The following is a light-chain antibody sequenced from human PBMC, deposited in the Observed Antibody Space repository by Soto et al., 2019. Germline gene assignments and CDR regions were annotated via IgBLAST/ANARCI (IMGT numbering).Light chain of an antibody. Sequence: QSVLTQPPSASGTPGQWVTISCSGSTSNIGSNYVYWYQQLPGTAPKLLIYRNNQRPSGVPDRFSGSKSGTSASLAISRLRSDDEADYFCAAWDDSLNGFYVFGPGTKVTVL. CDR1: TSNIGSNY. J-gene: IGLJ1*01. CDR3: AAWDDSLNGFYV. V-gene: IGLV1-47*01. CDR2: RNN.